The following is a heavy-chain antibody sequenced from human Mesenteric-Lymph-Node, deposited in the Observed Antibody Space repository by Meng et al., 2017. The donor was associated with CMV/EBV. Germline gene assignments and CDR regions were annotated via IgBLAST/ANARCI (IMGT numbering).Heavy chain of an antibody. D-gene: IGHD7-27*01. CDR3: TRTTSTGTTGDRTYGMDV. Sequence: GESLKISCAASGFTFSSYSMNWVRQAPGKGLEWVSSITSSSSHITYADSMKGRFTISRDNAKNSLYLQMNSLRAEDTAVYYCTRTTSTGTTGDRTYGMDVWGQGTAVTVSS. CDR1: GFTFSSYS. CDR2: ITSSSSHI. J-gene: IGHJ6*02. V-gene: IGHV3-21*01.